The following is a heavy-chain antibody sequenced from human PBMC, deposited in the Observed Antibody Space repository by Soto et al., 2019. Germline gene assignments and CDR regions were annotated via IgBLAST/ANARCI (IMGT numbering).Heavy chain of an antibody. CDR2: IRGSGGST. CDR3: AKVILTGYSASSYFDY. CDR1: GFNFSSYS. J-gene: IGHJ4*02. V-gene: IGHV3-23*01. D-gene: IGHD3-9*01. Sequence: GGSLWLSRVGSGFNFSSYSLRWVRQAPGKGLEWVSAIRGSGGSTYYADSVKGRFTISRDNSKNTLYLQMNSLRAEDTAVYYCAKVILTGYSASSYFDYWGQGTLVTVSS.